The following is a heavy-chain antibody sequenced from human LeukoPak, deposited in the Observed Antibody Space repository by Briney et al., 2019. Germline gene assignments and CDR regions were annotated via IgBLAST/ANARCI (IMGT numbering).Heavy chain of an antibody. D-gene: IGHD1-26*01. V-gene: IGHV4-4*02. CDR3: ARVARELRGVGFDY. J-gene: IGHJ4*02. CDR2: IYHSGST. Sequence: SGTLSLTCAVSGAPISSNNWWWSWVRQPPGKGLEWIGEIYHSGSTNYNPSLRSRVTISVDTSKNQFSLKLSSVTAADTAVYYCARVARELRGVGFDYWGQGTLVTVSS. CDR1: GAPISSNNW.